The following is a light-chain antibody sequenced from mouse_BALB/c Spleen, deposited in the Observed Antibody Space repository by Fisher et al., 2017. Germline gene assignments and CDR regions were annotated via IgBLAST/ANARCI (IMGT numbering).Light chain of an antibody. J-gene: IGKJ1*01. CDR3: QQFTSSPWT. CDR1: SSVSSSY. Sequence: IVLTQSPAIMSASLGERVTMTCTAGSSVSSSYLHWYQQKPGSSPKRWIYDTSKLASGVPARFSGSGSGNSYSLTISSMEGEDAATYYCQQFTSSPWTFGGGTKLEIK. CDR2: DTS. V-gene: IGKV4-74*01.